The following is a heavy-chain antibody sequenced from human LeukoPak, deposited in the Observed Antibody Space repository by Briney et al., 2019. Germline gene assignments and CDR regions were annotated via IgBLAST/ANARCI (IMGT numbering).Heavy chain of an antibody. Sequence: SETLSLTCTVSGYSISSGYYWGWIRQPPGKGLGWIGSIYHSGSTYYNPSLKSRVTISVDRSKNQFSLKLSSVTAADTAVYYCARAPPFLSGSYYFDYWGQGTLVTVSS. V-gene: IGHV4-38-2*02. J-gene: IGHJ4*02. D-gene: IGHD1-26*01. CDR1: GYSISSGYY. CDR2: IYHSGST. CDR3: ARAPPFLSGSYYFDY.